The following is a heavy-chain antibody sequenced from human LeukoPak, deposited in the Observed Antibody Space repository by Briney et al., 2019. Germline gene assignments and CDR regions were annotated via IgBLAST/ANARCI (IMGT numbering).Heavy chain of an antibody. CDR2: ISGSGGST. V-gene: IGHV3-23*01. Sequence: GGSLRLSCAASGFTFSSYAVSWVRQAPGKGLEWVSAISGSGGSTYYADSVKGRFTISRDNSKNTLYLQMNSLRAEDTAVYYCAKASRYSGTFPPDYWGQGTLVTVSS. CDR3: AKASRYSGTFPPDY. J-gene: IGHJ4*02. CDR1: GFTFSSYA. D-gene: IGHD1-26*01.